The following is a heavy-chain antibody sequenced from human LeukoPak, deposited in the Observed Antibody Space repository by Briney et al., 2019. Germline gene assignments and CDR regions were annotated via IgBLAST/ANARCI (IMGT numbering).Heavy chain of an antibody. CDR1: VFTFSIYA. CDR3: AKTVVAVGTNYYHGMVV. CDR2: ISRSGDRT. Sequence: GGSLRLSCAASVFTFSIYAMSWVPHAPGRGREWGSAISRSGDRTYYTDSLKGRVTISKDNSKNTLNLRMKRVRDADTAVYYCAKTVVAVGTNYYHGMVVWGEGAKVTV. D-gene: IGHD2-15*01. J-gene: IGHJ6*01. V-gene: IGHV3-23*01.